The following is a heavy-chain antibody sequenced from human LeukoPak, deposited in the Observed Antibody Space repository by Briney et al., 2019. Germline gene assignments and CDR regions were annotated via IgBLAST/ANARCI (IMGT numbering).Heavy chain of an antibody. Sequence: PGGSLRLSCEASGFTFSTYGMSWVRQAPRKGLEWVSSISGSGGTTYYADSLKGRFTISRDNSKNTLYLQMHTLGVDDTAVYYCAKQNNYYGSGSPQYWGQGTLVTVSS. D-gene: IGHD3-10*01. CDR1: GFTFSTYG. CDR2: ISGSGGTT. V-gene: IGHV3-23*01. J-gene: IGHJ4*02. CDR3: AKQNNYYGSGSPQY.